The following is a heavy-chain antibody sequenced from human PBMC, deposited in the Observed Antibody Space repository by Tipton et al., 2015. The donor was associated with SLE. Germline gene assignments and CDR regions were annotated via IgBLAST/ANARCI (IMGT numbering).Heavy chain of an antibody. CDR2: FYSGGSI. V-gene: IGHV3-23*03. D-gene: IGHD5-12*01. CDR3: AKANGYEFDY. Sequence: GSLRLSCAASGFTFSDYAMSWVRQAPGKGLEWVSVFYSGGSIYYADSVKGRFTISRDNSKNTLYLQMNSLRTEDTAIYFCAKANGYEFDYWGQGTLVTVSS. J-gene: IGHJ4*02. CDR1: GFTFSDYA.